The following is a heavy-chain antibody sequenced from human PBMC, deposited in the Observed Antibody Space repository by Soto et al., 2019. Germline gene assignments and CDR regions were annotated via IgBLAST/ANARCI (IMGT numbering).Heavy chain of an antibody. J-gene: IGHJ5*01. D-gene: IGHD6-19*01. CDR2: VFHTGTT. CDR1: GDSVSSPYY. CDR3: ARSDGWYAVHS. V-gene: IGHV4-4*02. Sequence: QVQLQESGPGLVKPSGTLSLTCAVSGDSVSSPYYWCWVRQPPGKGLEWIGEVFHTGTTSYNPSLRSRVTISMDKSNNQFSLDLSSVTAADTAVYYCARSDGWYAVHSGGPGTPVIVSS.